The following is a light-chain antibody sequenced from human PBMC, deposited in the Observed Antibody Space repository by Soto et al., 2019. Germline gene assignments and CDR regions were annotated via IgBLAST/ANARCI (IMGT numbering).Light chain of an antibody. CDR2: AAS. J-gene: IGKJ1*01. V-gene: IGKV1-12*01. CDR3: LQVYSFPRT. Sequence: DIQMTQSPSSVSASVGDRITITCRASQGIGGRLAWFQQKPGKAPQYLIQAASILQSGVPSRFSGSGSGTEFIPTINNLQPEDFVSYFCLQVYSFPRTFGLGTKVEI. CDR1: QGIGGR.